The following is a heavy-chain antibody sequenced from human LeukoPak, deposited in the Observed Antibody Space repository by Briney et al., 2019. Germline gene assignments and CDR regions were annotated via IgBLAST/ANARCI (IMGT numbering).Heavy chain of an antibody. CDR3: ARGSTCITMVRSSCTIRARAFDP. Sequence: KPSETLSLTCAVYGGSFSGYYWSWIRQPPGKGLEWIGEISHSGSTIYSPSLKSRVTISVDTSKNQFSLKLSSVTAADTAVYYCARGSTCITMVRSSCTIRARAFDPWGQGTLVTVSS. CDR1: GGSFSGYY. V-gene: IGHV4-34*01. D-gene: IGHD3-10*01. CDR2: ISHSGST. J-gene: IGHJ5*02.